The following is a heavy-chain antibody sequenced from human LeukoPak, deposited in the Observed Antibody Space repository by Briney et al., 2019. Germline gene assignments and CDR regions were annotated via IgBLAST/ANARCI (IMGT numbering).Heavy chain of an antibody. J-gene: IGHJ6*03. V-gene: IGHV3-21*01. CDR1: GFTFSDYT. CDR2: ISSSSSYI. Sequence: GGSLRLSCADSGFTFSDYTMNWVRQAPGKGLEWVSSISSSSSYIYYADSVKGRFTISRDNAKNSLYLQMNSLRVEDTALYYCARAGSAYYYYYYMDVWGKGTTVTISS. CDR3: ARAGSAYYYYYYMDV. D-gene: IGHD1-14*01.